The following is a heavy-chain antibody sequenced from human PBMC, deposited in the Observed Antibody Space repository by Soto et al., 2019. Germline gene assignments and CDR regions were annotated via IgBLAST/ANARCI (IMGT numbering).Heavy chain of an antibody. V-gene: IGHV1-3*01. D-gene: IGHD3-10*01. Sequence: QVQLVQSGAGVKKPGASGKVSCKASGYTFTSYAMYWVRQAPGQRLEWMGGINAGDGNTKYSQKFQGRVTITADTSASTAYMELSSLRSEDTAVYYCARCRASYGSGCPYGIDVWGQGTPVTVSS. J-gene: IGHJ6*02. CDR1: GYTFTSYA. CDR2: INAGDGNT. CDR3: ARCRASYGSGCPYGIDV.